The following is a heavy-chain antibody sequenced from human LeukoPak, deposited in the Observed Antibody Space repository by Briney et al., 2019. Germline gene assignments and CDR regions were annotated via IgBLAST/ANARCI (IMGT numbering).Heavy chain of an antibody. CDR1: WDSTSSSTYY. CDR2: IYDSGTT. V-gene: IGHV4-39*01. J-gene: IGHJ3*02. D-gene: IGHD2-8*02. CDR3: GPHRRSRSGASENAFEI. Sequence: SETLSLTCSVWWDSTSSSTYYWVWIRQAPGKGLEWIGNIYDSGTTHYNPSLKSRVTISGDTSKNQFSLKLNFWTAADTAIYNRGPHRRSRSGASENAFEIGGQGTMVTVSS.